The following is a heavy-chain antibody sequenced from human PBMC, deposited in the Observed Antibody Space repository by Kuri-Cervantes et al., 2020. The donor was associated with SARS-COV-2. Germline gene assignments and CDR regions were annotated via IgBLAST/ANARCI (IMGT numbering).Heavy chain of an antibody. CDR2: INHSGST. J-gene: IGHJ4*02. CDR3: AREGYSYGVN. CDR1: GGSFGGYY. D-gene: IGHD5-18*01. V-gene: IGHV4-34*01. Sequence: SETLSLTCAVYGGSFGGYYWNWIRQPPGKGLEWIAEINHSGSTNYNPSLKSRVLVSVDMSNHQFSLRLSSVTAADTAVYYCAREGYSYGVNWGQGTLVTVSS.